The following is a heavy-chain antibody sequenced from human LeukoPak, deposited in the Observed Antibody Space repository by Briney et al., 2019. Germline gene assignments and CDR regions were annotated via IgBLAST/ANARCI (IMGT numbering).Heavy chain of an antibody. D-gene: IGHD3-16*01. CDR3: ARRSVFGVLYYMDV. Sequence: GGSLRLSCAASGFTFSTYSMSWVRQAPGKGLEWVSYISGSSGTIYYADSVKGRFTISRDNAKNSLYLQMNSLRAEDTAVYYCARRSVFGVLYYMDVWGKGTTVTVSS. CDR1: GFTFSTYS. CDR2: ISGSSGTI. J-gene: IGHJ6*03. V-gene: IGHV3-48*01.